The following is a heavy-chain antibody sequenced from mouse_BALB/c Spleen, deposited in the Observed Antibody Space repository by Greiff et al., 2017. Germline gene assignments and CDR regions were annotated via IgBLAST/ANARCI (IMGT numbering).Heavy chain of an antibody. Sequence: QVQLQQSGAELMKPGASVKISCKATGYTFSSYWIEWVKQRPGHGLEWIGEILPGSGSTNYNEKFKGKATFTADTSSNTAYMQLSSLTSEDSAVYYCASHLLWLRRGFDYWGQGTTLTVSS. CDR3: ASHLLWLRRGFDY. V-gene: IGHV1-9*01. D-gene: IGHD2-2*01. CDR2: ILPGSGST. CDR1: GYTFSSYW. J-gene: IGHJ2*01.